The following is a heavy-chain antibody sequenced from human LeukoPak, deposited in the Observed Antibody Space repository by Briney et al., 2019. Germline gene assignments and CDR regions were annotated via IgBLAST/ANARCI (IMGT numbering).Heavy chain of an antibody. Sequence: SQTLSLTCTVSGGSISSGGYYWSWIRQHPGKGLEWIGYIYYSGSTYYNPSLKSRVTISVDTSKNQFSLKLSSVTAADTAVYYCATLGFSSGYYYYFDHWGQGTLVTVSS. J-gene: IGHJ4*02. V-gene: IGHV4-31*03. CDR2: IYYSGST. CDR3: ATLGFSSGYYYYFDH. CDR1: GGSISSGGYY. D-gene: IGHD3-22*01.